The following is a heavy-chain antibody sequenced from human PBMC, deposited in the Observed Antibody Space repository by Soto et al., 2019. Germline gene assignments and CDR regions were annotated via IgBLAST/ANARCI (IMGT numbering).Heavy chain of an antibody. Sequence: QVQLQESGPGLVKPSETLSLTCTVSGGSVSSGSYYWSWIRQPPGKGLEWIGYIYYSGSTNYNPSRKSRVTISVDTSKNQFSLKLSSVTAADTAVYYCAVENVDTAMVTGFDYWGQGTLVTVSS. J-gene: IGHJ4*02. D-gene: IGHD5-18*01. CDR2: IYYSGST. V-gene: IGHV4-61*01. CDR3: AVENVDTAMVTGFDY. CDR1: GGSVSSGSYY.